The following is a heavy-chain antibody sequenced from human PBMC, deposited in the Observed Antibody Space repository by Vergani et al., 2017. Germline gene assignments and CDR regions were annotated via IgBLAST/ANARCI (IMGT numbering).Heavy chain of an antibody. D-gene: IGHD3-10*01. CDR3: TTACGLYYLHGEYFQY. CDR2: ISSGGGDI. V-gene: IGHV3-23*01. J-gene: IGHJ1*01. Sequence: EVQLLESGGGLVQPGGSRRLSCAVAGFTFDTYTMAYVRQAPGKGLEWVATISSGGGDIFYADPVKGRFTISRDNSKNTLFLQMNRLKDEDTAVYYCTTACGLYYLHGEYFQYWGRGTLVSVSS. CDR1: GFTFDTYT.